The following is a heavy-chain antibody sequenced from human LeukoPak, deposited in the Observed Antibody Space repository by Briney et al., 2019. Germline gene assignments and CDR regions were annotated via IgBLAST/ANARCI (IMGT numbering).Heavy chain of an antibody. D-gene: IGHD3-10*01. CDR3: SKDHTGGDYRVRSEGY. Sequence: GGSLRLSCAASGFTFRSYAMTWVRQAPGKGLEWVSTINYGGTFYAESVKGRFTISRDNSKNTLYLQMNGLRAEDTAVYYCSKDHTGGDYRVRSEGYWGQGALVTVTS. J-gene: IGHJ4*02. CDR1: GFTFRSYA. CDR2: INYGGT. V-gene: IGHV3-23*01.